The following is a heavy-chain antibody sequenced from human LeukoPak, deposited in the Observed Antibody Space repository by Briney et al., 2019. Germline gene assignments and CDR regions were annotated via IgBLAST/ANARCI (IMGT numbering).Heavy chain of an antibody. CDR1: GYTFTSYG. CDR3: ARGGNYYDSSGRNYYYYGMDV. V-gene: IGHV1-18*01. D-gene: IGHD3-22*01. J-gene: IGHJ6*02. Sequence: ASVKVSCKASGYTFTSYGISWVRQAPGQGLEWMGSVSPYSGHANYALKFLGRVTMTTDTSTSTAYMELRSLRSDDTAVYYCARGGNYYDSSGRNYYYYGMDVWGQGTTVTVSS. CDR2: VSPYSGHA.